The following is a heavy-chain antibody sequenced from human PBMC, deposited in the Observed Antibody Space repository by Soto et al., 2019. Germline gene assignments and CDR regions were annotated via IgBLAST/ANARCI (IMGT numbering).Heavy chain of an antibody. CDR1: GGTFGNSA. Sequence: QVQLVQSGAEVKKPGSSVTVSCKASGGTFGNSAISWVRQAPGQGLEWMGGIMPIFPTPDYAQKFQGRVTIRADEDTSTGYMELTSLRSEDTAVYDCARDKDRPQLGGSYYDGIDVWGQGTTVTVSS. D-gene: IGHD3-3*02. CDR3: ARDKDRPQLGGSYYDGIDV. CDR2: IMPIFPTP. V-gene: IGHV1-69*12. J-gene: IGHJ6*02.